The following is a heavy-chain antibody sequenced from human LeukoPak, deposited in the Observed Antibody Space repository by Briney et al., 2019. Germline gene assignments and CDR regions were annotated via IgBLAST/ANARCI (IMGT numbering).Heavy chain of an antibody. CDR2: ISGSGSNT. V-gene: IGHV3-23*01. CDR1: GFTFSNYA. Sequence: PGGSLRLSCGTSGFTFSNYAMSWVRQAPGKGLEWVSAISGSGSNTYYADSVKGRFTISGDNSKNTLYLQMNSLRAEETAVYYCAKHYGSNSMADYWGQGTLVTVSS. CDR3: AKHYGSNSMADY. J-gene: IGHJ4*02. D-gene: IGHD4-23*01.